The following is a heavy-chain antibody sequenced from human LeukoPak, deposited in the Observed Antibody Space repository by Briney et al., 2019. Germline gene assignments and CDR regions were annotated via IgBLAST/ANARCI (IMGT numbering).Heavy chain of an antibody. V-gene: IGHV3-7*05. Sequence: GGSLRLSCAASGFTFSDFWMTWVRQAPGRGLEWVAHIIQDGSAKYSADSVRGGFTISRDNFKNSLFLQLNLLRAEDTAVYYGARSGMAVAATPWDWGQGTLVTVSS. J-gene: IGHJ1*01. CDR2: IIQDGSAK. CDR3: ARSGMAVAATPWD. CDR1: GFTFSDFW. D-gene: IGHD6-19*01.